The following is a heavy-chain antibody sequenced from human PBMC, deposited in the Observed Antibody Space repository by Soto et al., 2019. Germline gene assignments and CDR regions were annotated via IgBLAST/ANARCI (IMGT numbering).Heavy chain of an antibody. CDR3: ARVGDGYNRSLDY. CDR2: ISSSGSTI. Sequence: PGGSLRLSCAASGFTFSSYEMNWVRQAPGKGLEWVSYISSSGSTIYYADSVKGRFTISRDNAKNSPYLQMNSLRAEDTAVYYCARVGDGYNRSLDYWGQGTLVTVSS. D-gene: IGHD3-16*01. J-gene: IGHJ4*02. CDR1: GFTFSSYE. V-gene: IGHV3-48*03.